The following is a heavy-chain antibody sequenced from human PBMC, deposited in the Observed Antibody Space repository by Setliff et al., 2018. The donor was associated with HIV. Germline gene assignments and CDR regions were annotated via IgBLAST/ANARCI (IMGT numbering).Heavy chain of an antibody. Sequence: GESLKISCKGSGYSFTSHWIAWVRQMPGQGLEWMGIIYPSDSATAYSPSFQGQITISADKSISTAYLQWSSLKASDTAIYYCARSHFVTLFGVIYYPGYFDLWGRGTQVTVSS. D-gene: IGHD3-3*01. CDR1: GYSFTSHW. J-gene: IGHJ2*01. CDR3: ARSHFVTLFGVIYYPGYFDL. V-gene: IGHV5-51*01. CDR2: IYPSDSAT.